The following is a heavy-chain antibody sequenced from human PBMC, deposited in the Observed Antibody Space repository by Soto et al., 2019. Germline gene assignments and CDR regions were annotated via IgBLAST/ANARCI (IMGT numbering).Heavy chain of an antibody. V-gene: IGHV1-18*01. CDR2: ISAYNGNT. J-gene: IGHJ3*02. Sequence: QVQLVQSGAEVKKPGASVKVSCKASGYTFTSYGISWVRQAPGQGLEWMGWISAYNGNTNYAQKLQGRVTMTTDTSKSTAYMEVGSLRSDDTAVYYWATHSIGVLGAFDIWGQGKMVTVSS. CDR3: ATHSIGVLGAFDI. D-gene: IGHD3-16*01. CDR1: GYTFTSYG.